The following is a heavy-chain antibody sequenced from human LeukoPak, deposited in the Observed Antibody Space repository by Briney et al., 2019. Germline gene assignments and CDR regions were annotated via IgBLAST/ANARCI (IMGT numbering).Heavy chain of an antibody. CDR1: GFTVSSNY. CDR2: IYSGGST. D-gene: IGHD3-22*01. V-gene: IGHV3-53*01. J-gene: IGHJ4*02. Sequence: GGSLRLSCAASGFTVSSNYMSWVRQAPGRGLECVSVIYSGGSTYYADSVKGRFTISRDNSKNTLYLQVNSLRAEDTAVYYCATRRGRSSGYYPPSYWGQGTLVTVSS. CDR3: ATRRGRSSGYYPPSY.